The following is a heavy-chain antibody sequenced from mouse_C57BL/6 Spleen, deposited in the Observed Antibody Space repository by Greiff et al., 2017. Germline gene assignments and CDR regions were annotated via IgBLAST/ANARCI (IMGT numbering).Heavy chain of an antibody. CDR1: GYTFTDYY. CDR3: ARRGTGTDY. Sequence: VQLQQSGPELVKPGASVKISCKASGYTFTDYYMNWVKQSHGKSLEWIGDINPNNGGTSYNQKFKGKATLTVDKSSSTAYMELRSLTSEDSAVYYCARRGTGTDYWGQGTTLTVSS. J-gene: IGHJ2*01. V-gene: IGHV1-26*01. D-gene: IGHD4-1*01. CDR2: INPNNGGT.